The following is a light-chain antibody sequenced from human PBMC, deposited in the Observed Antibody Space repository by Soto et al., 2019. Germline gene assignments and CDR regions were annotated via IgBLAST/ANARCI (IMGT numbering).Light chain of an antibody. CDR2: EVS. CDR3: CSYRDNTHFV. Sequence: QSALTQPPSASGSPGQSVTISCTGTSSDVGYYQYVYWYQQYPGKAPKLMIYEVSKRPSGVPDRFSGSKSGNTASLTVSGLQAEDEDDYYCCSYRDNTHFVFGTGTKVTVL. CDR1: SSDVGYYQY. V-gene: IGLV2-8*01. J-gene: IGLJ1*01.